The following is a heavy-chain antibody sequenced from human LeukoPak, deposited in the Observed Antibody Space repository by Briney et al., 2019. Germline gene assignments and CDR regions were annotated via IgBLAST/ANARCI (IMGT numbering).Heavy chain of an antibody. Sequence: GGSLRLSCAASGFTFSSYAMSWVRQAPGKGLEWVSAISGSGGHTYHADSLKGRFTISRDNSKNTLYLQMNSLRVEDTAVYYCAKVYYGSRSHHYYYYYYMDVWGKGTTVTVSS. D-gene: IGHD3-10*01. V-gene: IGHV3-23*01. J-gene: IGHJ6*03. CDR1: GFTFSSYA. CDR3: AKVYYGSRSHHYYYYYYMDV. CDR2: ISGSGGHT.